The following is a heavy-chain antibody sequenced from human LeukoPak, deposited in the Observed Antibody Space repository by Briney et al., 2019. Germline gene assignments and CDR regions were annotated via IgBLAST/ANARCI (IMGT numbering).Heavy chain of an antibody. Sequence: SETLSLPCTVSGGSISSYYWSWIRQPPGKGLEWIGYIYYSGSTNYNPSLKSRVTISVDTSKNQFSLKLSSVTAADTAVYYCARDSVGSFDYWGQGTLVTVSS. CDR1: GGSISSYY. CDR2: IYYSGST. J-gene: IGHJ4*02. D-gene: IGHD1-26*01. CDR3: ARDSVGSFDY. V-gene: IGHV4-59*01.